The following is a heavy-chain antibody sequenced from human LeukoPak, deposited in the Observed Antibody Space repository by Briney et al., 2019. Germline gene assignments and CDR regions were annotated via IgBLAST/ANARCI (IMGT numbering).Heavy chain of an antibody. Sequence: SETLSLTCTVSGSSISSGSYYWSWIRQPAGKGLEWIGRIYTSGSTNYNPSLKSRVTISVDTSKNQFSLKLSSVTAADTAVYYCARSLGLYCSSTSCYTFDYWGQGTLVTVSS. CDR3: ARSLGLYCSSTSCYTFDY. V-gene: IGHV4-61*02. CDR2: IYTSGST. J-gene: IGHJ4*02. CDR1: GSSISSGSYY. D-gene: IGHD2-2*02.